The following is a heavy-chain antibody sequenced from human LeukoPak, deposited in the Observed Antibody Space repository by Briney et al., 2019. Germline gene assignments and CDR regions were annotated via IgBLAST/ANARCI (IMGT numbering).Heavy chain of an antibody. CDR3: ARASSGSYYHYYYYMDI. CDR1: GGSISSYY. Sequence: SETLSLTCIVSGGSISSYYWSWIRQPPGKGLEWIGEINHSGSTNYNPSLKSRVTISVDTSKNQFSLKLSSVTAADTAVYYCARASSGSYYHYYYYMDIWGKGTTVTISS. CDR2: INHSGST. D-gene: IGHD3-10*01. J-gene: IGHJ6*03. V-gene: IGHV4-59*01.